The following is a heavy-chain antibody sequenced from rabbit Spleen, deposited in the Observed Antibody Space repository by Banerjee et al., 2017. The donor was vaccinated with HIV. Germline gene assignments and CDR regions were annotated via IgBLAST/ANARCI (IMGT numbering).Heavy chain of an antibody. CDR2: IGGSSSGFT. CDR3: ARDTGSSFSSYGMDL. V-gene: IGHV1S45*01. Sequence: QEQLEESGGDLVKPEGSLTLTCTASGVSFSSNYYMCWVRQAPGKGLEWISCIGGSSSGFTYSATWAKGRFTCSKTSSTTVTLQMTSLTVADTATYFCARDTGSSFSSYGMDLWGPGTLVTVS. CDR1: GVSFSSNYY. J-gene: IGHJ6*01. D-gene: IGHD8-1*01.